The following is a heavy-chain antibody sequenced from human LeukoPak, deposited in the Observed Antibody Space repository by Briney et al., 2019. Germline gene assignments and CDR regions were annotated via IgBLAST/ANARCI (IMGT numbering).Heavy chain of an antibody. J-gene: IGHJ4*02. CDR1: GYTFTGYY. CDR2: INPNSGDT. V-gene: IGHV1-2*02. D-gene: IGHD3-10*01. CDR3: ARAFYYGSGSHSIDY. Sequence: GASVKVSCKASGYTFTGYYMHWVRQAPGQGLEWMGWINPNSGDTNYAQKFQGRVTMTRDTSISTAYMELSRLRSDDTAVYYCARAFYYGSGSHSIDYWGQGTLVTVSS.